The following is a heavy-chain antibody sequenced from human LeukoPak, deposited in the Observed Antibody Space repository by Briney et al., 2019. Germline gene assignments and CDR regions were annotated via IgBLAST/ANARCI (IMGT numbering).Heavy chain of an antibody. J-gene: IGHJ5*02. Sequence: GGSLRLSCAASGFTVSSNYMSWVRQAPGKGLEWVSVIYSGGSTYYADSVKGRFTISRDNSKNTLYLQMNSLRAEDTAVYYCARAPPPVTSSPFDPWGQGTLVTVSS. CDR3: ARAPPPVTSSPFDP. CDR1: GFTVSSNY. CDR2: IYSGGST. V-gene: IGHV3-53*01.